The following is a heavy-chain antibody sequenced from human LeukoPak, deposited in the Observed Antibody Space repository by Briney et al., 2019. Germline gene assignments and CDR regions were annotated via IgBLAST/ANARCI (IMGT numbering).Heavy chain of an antibody. CDR2: ISSSGGII. D-gene: IGHD6-13*01. J-gene: IGHJ4*01. V-gene: IGHV3-11*01. Sequence: GGSLRLFCATSGFIFSDYHMNWLRQAPGKGLEWVSYISSSGGIIYYADSVKGRFTISRDNTKNSLYLQMNSLRAEDTAVYYCAFPWGSSWFYSDCWGQGTLVTVSS. CDR1: GFIFSDYH. CDR3: AFPWGSSWFYSDC.